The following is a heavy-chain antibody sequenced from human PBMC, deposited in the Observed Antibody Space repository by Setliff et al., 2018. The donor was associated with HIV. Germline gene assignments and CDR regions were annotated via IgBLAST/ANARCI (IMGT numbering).Heavy chain of an antibody. D-gene: IGHD2-2*01. Sequence: GESLTISCTGSGYSFTNYWIGWVRQMPGKGLEWMGIIFPGDSDTRYSPSFQGQVTSSADTSISTAYLQWRSLKASDTAMYYCARQPGRAAMGRENYYYYYMDVWGKGTTVTVSS. V-gene: IGHV5-51*01. CDR2: IFPGDSDT. J-gene: IGHJ6*03. CDR1: GYSFTNYW. CDR3: ARQPGRAAMGRENYYYYYMDV.